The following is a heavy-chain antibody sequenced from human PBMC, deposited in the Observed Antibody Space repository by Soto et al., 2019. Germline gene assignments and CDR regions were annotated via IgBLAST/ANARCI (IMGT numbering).Heavy chain of an antibody. CDR2: IYTSGST. J-gene: IGHJ6*02. CDR1: GGSFSGYY. Sequence: SETLSLTCAVYGGSFSGYYWSWIRQPPGKGLEWIGRIYTSGSTNYNPSLKSRVTMSVDTSKNQFSLKLSSVTAADTAVYYCARALYYYGMDVWGQGTTVTVSS. V-gene: IGHV4-59*10. CDR3: ARALYYYGMDV.